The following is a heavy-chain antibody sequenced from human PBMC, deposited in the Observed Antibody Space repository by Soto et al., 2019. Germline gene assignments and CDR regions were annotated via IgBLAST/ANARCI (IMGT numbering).Heavy chain of an antibody. D-gene: IGHD3-16*02. CDR1: GFTFSSYA. J-gene: IGHJ6*02. CDR2: ISYDGSNK. CDR3: ARAGYPARIDYYYGMDV. Sequence: GGSLRLSCAASGFTFSSYAMHWVRQAPGKGLEWVAVISYDGSNKYYADSVKGRFTISRDNSKNTLYLQMNSLRAEDTAVYYCARAGYPARIDYYYGMDVWGQGTTVTVSS. V-gene: IGHV3-30-3*01.